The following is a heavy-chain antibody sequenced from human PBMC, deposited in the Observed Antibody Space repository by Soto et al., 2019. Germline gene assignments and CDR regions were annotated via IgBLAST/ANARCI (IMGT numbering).Heavy chain of an antibody. CDR2: ISSSSNYI. D-gene: IGHD6-19*01. CDR1: VFTFSDYG. CDR3: ARDERYAAVAPFFDY. V-gene: IGHV3-21*04. Sequence: PGASLRLSCAASVFTFSDYGMSWVLLSPLNGLEWGSFISSSSNYIYYADSLKGRFTISRDNAKNSLFLQMNNLRAEDTAVYFCARDERYAAVAPFFDYWGQGTQVTASS. J-gene: IGHJ4*02.